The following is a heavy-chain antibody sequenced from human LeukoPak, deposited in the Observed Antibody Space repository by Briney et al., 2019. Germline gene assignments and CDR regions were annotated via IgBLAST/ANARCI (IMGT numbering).Heavy chain of an antibody. CDR1: GITLSNYG. J-gene: IGHJ4*02. CDR2: ISDSGGRS. V-gene: IGHV3-23*01. Sequence: GGSLRLSCAVSGITLSNYGMSWVRQAPGKGLEWVAGISDSGGRSNYADSVKGRFTISRDNPKNTLYLQMDSLRAEDTAVYFCAKRGVVIRVILVGFHKEAYYFDSWGQGALVTVSS. D-gene: IGHD3-22*01. CDR3: AKRGVVIRVILVGFHKEAYYFDS.